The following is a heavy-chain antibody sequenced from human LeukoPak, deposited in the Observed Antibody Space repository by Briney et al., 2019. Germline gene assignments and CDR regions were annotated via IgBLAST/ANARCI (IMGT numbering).Heavy chain of an antibody. V-gene: IGHV3-11*04. CDR1: GFTFSDHY. CDR2: ISVGGDNT. Sequence: PAGSLRLSCLVSGFTFSDHYMMWIRQAPGQGLECVSYISVGGDNTYYADSVKGRFTISRDNDKNLLYLQMDSVGDEDAAICYCDRTAGYFEYWGRGTLVTVSS. CDR3: DRTAGYFEY. J-gene: IGHJ4*02.